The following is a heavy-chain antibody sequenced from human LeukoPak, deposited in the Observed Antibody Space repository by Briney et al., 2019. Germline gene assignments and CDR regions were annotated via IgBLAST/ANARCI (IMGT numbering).Heavy chain of an antibody. D-gene: IGHD2-21*02. Sequence: PSETLSLTCTVSGGSISSYYWSWIRQPPGKGLEWIGYIYYSGSTNYNPSLKSRVTISVDTSKNQFSLKLSSVTAADTAVYYCARDPLAYCGGDCYPNWGQGTLVTVSS. V-gene: IGHV4-59*01. J-gene: IGHJ4*02. CDR1: GGSISSYY. CDR3: ARDPLAYCGGDCYPN. CDR2: IYYSGST.